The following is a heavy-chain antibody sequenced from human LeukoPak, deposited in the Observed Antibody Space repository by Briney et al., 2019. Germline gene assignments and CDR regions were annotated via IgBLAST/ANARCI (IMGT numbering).Heavy chain of an antibody. V-gene: IGHV3-30-3*01. J-gene: IGHJ4*02. D-gene: IGHD5-24*01. CDR1: GFTFSSYA. CDR3: ARSPNVEMATIEFDY. Sequence: PGRSLRLSCAASGFTFSSYAMHWVRQAPGKGLEWVAVISYDGSNKYYADSVKGRFTISRDNSKNTLYLQMNSLRAEDTAVYYCARSPNVEMATIEFDYWGQGTLVTVSS. CDR2: ISYDGSNK.